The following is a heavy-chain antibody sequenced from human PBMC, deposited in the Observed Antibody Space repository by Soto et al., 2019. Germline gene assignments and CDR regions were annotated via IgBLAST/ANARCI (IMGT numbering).Heavy chain of an antibody. J-gene: IGHJ5*02. CDR1: GASFSSSSHY. D-gene: IGHD1-26*01. V-gene: IGHV4-39*01. CDR2: TYYSGST. CDR3: ARQLPVGATSWFDP. Sequence: SETLSLTCTVSGASFSSSSHYWGWIRQSPGKGLEWIGTTYYSGSTFYTPSLESRVTISLDTSKNQFSLRLTSVTAADTAIYYCARQLPVGATSWFDPWGQGTLVTVSS.